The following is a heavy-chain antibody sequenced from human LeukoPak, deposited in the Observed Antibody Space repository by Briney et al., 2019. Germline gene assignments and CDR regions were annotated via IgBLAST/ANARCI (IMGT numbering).Heavy chain of an antibody. CDR3: ARPMVRGVYWFDP. CDR2: INAGNGNT. Sequence: GASVKVSCKASGYTFTSYAMHWVRQAPGQRLEWMGWINAGNGNTKYSQKFQGRVTITRDTSASTAYMELSSLRSEDTAVYYCARPMVRGVYWFDPWGQGTLVTVSS. V-gene: IGHV1-3*01. J-gene: IGHJ5*02. D-gene: IGHD3-10*01. CDR1: GYTFTSYA.